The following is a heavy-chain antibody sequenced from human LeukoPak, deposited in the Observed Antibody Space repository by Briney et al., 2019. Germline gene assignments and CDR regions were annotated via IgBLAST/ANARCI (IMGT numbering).Heavy chain of an antibody. CDR3: AKSLGHSSGYYYVFDY. D-gene: IGHD3-22*01. J-gene: IGHJ4*02. CDR2: IDTDGSST. CDR1: GFTFSSYW. V-gene: IGHV3-74*01. Sequence: PGGSLRLSCAASGFTFSSYWMHWVRQAPGKGLVWVSRIDTDGSSTSYADSVKGRFTISRDNAKNTLYLQMSSLRAEDTAVYYCAKSLGHSSGYYYVFDYWGQGTLVTVSS.